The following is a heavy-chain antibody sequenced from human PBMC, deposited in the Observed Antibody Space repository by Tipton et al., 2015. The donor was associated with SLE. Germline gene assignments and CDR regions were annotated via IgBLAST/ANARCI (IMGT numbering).Heavy chain of an antibody. Sequence: SLRFSCAASGFTFSSYAMHWVRQAPGKGLEWVAVKYYADSVKGRFTISRDNSKNTLYLQMNSLRAEDTAVYYCARANGVVGGQVPYWYFEVWGRGTLVSVSS. CDR2: K. J-gene: IGHJ2*01. V-gene: IGHV3-30*04. CDR1: GFTFSSYA. D-gene: IGHD1-26*01. CDR3: ARANGVVGGQVPYWYFEV.